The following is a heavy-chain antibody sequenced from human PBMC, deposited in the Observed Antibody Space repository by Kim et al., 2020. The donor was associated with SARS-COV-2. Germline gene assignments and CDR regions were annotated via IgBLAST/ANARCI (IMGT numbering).Heavy chain of an antibody. CDR3: ARDRKVGYYDFWFYYYGMDV. Sequence: RFTISRDNAKNSLYLQMNSLRAEDTAVYYCARDRKVGYYDFWFYYYGMDVWGQGTTVTVSS. J-gene: IGHJ6*02. V-gene: IGHV3-11*06. D-gene: IGHD3-3*01.